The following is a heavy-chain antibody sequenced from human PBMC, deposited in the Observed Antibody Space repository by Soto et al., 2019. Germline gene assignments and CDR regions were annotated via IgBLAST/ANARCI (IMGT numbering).Heavy chain of an antibody. J-gene: IGHJ3*02. D-gene: IGHD3-3*01. V-gene: IGHV3-30*18. CDR1: GFTFSSYG. CDR2: ISYDGSNK. CDR3: AKYERVLRFLSDAFDI. Sequence: SLRLSCAASGFTFSSYGMHWVRQAPGKGLEWVAVISYDGSNKYYADSVKGRFTISRDNSKNTLYLQMNSLRAEDTAVYYCAKYERVLRFLSDAFDIWGQGTMVTVSS.